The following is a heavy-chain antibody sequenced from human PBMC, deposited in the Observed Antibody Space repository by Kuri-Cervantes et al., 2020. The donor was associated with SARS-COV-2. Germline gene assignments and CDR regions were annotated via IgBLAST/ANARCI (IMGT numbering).Heavy chain of an antibody. V-gene: IGHV1-46*01. D-gene: IGHD3-3*01. J-gene: IGHJ4*02. CDR2: INPSGGST. Sequence: ASVKVSCKASGYTFTSYYMHWVRQAPGQGLEWMGIINPSGGSTSYAQKFQGRVTMTRDTSTSTVYMELSSLRSEDTAVYYCARAFTIFGVVTTDFDYWGQGALVPSPQ. CDR3: ARAFTIFGVVTTDFDY. CDR1: GYTFTSYY.